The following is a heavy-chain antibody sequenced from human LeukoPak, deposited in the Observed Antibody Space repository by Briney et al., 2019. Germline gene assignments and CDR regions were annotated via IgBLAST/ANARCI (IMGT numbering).Heavy chain of an antibody. Sequence: GASVKVSCKASGYTFTSYDINWVRQATGQGLEWMGWMNPSSGNTGYAQKFQGRVTMTRNTSISTAYMELSSLRSEDTAVYYCARVICSSTSCFDLFDYWGQGTLVTVSS. CDR3: ARVICSSTSCFDLFDY. V-gene: IGHV1-8*01. J-gene: IGHJ4*02. CDR1: GYTFTSYD. CDR2: MNPSSGNT. D-gene: IGHD2-2*01.